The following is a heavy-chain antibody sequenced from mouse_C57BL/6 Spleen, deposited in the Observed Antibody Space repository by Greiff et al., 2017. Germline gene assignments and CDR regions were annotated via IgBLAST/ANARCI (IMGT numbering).Heavy chain of an antibody. Sequence: VQLKQSGAELVKPGASVKLSCTASGFNIKDYYMHWVKQRTEQGLEWIGRIDPEDGDTKYAPKFQGKATITADTSSNTAYLQLSSLTSEDTAVYYCARNPDYGSSPWYFDVWGTGTTVTVSS. CDR1: GFNIKDYY. CDR3: ARNPDYGSSPWYFDV. CDR2: IDPEDGDT. J-gene: IGHJ1*03. V-gene: IGHV14-2*01. D-gene: IGHD1-1*01.